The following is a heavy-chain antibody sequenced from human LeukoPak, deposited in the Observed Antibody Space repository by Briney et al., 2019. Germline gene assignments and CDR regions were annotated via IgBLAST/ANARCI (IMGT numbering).Heavy chain of an antibody. D-gene: IGHD2-2*01. CDR2: MNPNSGNT. V-gene: IGHV1-8*02. CDR3: AREDRYCSSTSCPADY. J-gene: IGHJ4*02. Sequence: ASVKVSCKASGYTFTGYYMHWVRQAPGQGLEWMGWMNPNSGNTGYAQKFQGRVTMTRNTSISTAYMELSSLRSEDTAVYYCAREDRYCSSTSCPADYWGQGTLVTVSS. CDR1: GYTFTGYY.